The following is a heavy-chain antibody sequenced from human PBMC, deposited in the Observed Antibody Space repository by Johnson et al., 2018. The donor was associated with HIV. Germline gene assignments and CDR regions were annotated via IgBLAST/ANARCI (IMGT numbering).Heavy chain of an antibody. CDR2: IKQDGSNK. CDR3: AKDGDDGDEADGTKGAFDI. D-gene: IGHD2-2*01. V-gene: IGHV3-7*03. CDR1: GFTVSSNY. J-gene: IGHJ3*02. Sequence: VQLVESGGGLIQPGGSLRLSCAASGFTVSSNYMSWVRQAPGKGLEWVANIKQDGSNKYYADSVKGRFTISRENSKNTLYLQMNSPRAEDTAVYYCAKDGDDGDEADGTKGAFDIWGQGTMVTVSS.